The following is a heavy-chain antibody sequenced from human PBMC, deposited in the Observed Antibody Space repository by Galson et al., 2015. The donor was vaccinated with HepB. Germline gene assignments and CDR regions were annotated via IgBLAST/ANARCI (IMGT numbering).Heavy chain of an antibody. V-gene: IGHV1-46*01. D-gene: IGHD3-3*01. Sequence: SVKVSCKASEYTFTSYYMHWVRQAPGQGLEWMGIINPSGGSTSYAQKFQGRVTMTRDTSTSTVYMELSSLRSEDTAVYYCARDYITIFGVVITNWFDPWGQGTLVTVSS. CDR1: EYTFTSYY. CDR2: INPSGGST. CDR3: ARDYITIFGVVITNWFDP. J-gene: IGHJ5*02.